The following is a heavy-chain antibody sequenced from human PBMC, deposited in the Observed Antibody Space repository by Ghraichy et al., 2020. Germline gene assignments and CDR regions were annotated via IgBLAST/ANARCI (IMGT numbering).Heavy chain of an antibody. CDR3: ARDPKRGALDY. D-gene: IGHD3-10*01. V-gene: IGHV3-7*03. Sequence: GESLNISCKASGFSFSNSWMSWVRQSPQRGLEWVANINNDGKERYYVDSLEGRFTISRDNDKNSLFLQITRLRVDDTAVYYCARDPKRGALDYWGQG. CDR1: GFSFSNSW. CDR2: INNDGKER. J-gene: IGHJ4*02.